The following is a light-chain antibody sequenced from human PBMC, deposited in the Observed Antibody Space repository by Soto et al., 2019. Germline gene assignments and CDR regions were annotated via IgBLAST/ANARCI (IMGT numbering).Light chain of an antibody. J-gene: IGKJ4*01. Sequence: IVLTQSAGTLSSSPGERATLSCRASQSVSSYLAWYQQKPGQAPRLLIYDASNRATGIPARFSGSGSGTDFTLTISSLEPEDFAVYYCQQRSNWPPLTFGGGTKVDIK. CDR2: DAS. CDR1: QSVSSY. V-gene: IGKV3-11*01. CDR3: QQRSNWPPLT.